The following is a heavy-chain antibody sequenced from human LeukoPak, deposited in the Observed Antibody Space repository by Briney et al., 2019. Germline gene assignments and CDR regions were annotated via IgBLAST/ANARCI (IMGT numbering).Heavy chain of an antibody. Sequence: GGSLRLSCAASGFTFSSYWMSWVRQAPGKGLEWVANIKQDGSEKYYVDSVKSRFTISRDNAKNSLYLQMNSLRAEDTAVYYCARDSELMAFDIWGQGTMVTVSS. V-gene: IGHV3-7*01. D-gene: IGHD1-26*01. CDR1: GFTFSSYW. CDR2: IKQDGSEK. J-gene: IGHJ3*02. CDR3: ARDSELMAFDI.